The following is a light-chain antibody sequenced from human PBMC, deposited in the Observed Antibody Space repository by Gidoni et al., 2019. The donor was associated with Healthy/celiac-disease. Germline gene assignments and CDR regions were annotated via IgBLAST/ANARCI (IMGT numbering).Light chain of an antibody. CDR3: QQYAGSQLT. CDR2: GSS. CDR1: QSVGGNY. V-gene: IGKV3-20*01. Sequence: EIVLTQSPGTLSLSPGEIATLSCRASQSVGGNYLAWYQQKPGQAPRLLIYGSSSRATGIPDRFSVSGSGTDFTLTISRLEPEDFAVYYCQQYAGSQLTFGGGTKVEIK. J-gene: IGKJ4*01.